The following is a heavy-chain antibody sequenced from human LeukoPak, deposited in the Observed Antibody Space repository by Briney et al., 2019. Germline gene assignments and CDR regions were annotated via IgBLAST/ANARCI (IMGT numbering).Heavy chain of an antibody. V-gene: IGHV3-43D*04. CDR2: IIWDGSTA. Sequence: GGSLRLSCDASGFSFGDYGMHWVRQAPGKGLEWVSRIIWDGSTADYADSVRGRFTMSKDNSKNSLFLDMTGLRVEDTALYFCAIDRGIRHLGIYYNYMEVWGKGTRVTVSS. J-gene: IGHJ6*03. CDR3: AIDRGIRHLGIYYNYMEV. D-gene: IGHD1-1*01. CDR1: GFSFGDYG.